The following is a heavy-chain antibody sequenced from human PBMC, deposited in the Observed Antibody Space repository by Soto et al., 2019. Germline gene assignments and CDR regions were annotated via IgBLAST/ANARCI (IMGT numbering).Heavy chain of an antibody. CDR2: IISLFGTP. CDR3: ARDLGSGYERGDY. V-gene: IGHV1-69*12. J-gene: IGHJ4*02. D-gene: IGHD3-22*01. CDR1: GYTFTNHV. Sequence: QVQLVQSGDEVKKPGSSVKVSCKASGYTFTNHVFDWVRQAPGQGLEWMGGIISLFGTPNYSRRFQGRVTITADESTATSYMELSSLRSDDTAVYYCARDLGSGYERGDYWGQGTLVTVSS.